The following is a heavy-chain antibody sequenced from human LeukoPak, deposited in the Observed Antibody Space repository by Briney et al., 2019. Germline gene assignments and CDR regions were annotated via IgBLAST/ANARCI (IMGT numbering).Heavy chain of an antibody. Sequence: GGSLRISCAASGFTFGDYYMSWIRQAPGKGLEWVSYISGSGSTVYYAASVRGRFTISRDNAKNSLFLQMNSLRAEDTAVYYCAGDRGSSDPGDWFDSWGQGTLDTVSS. CDR2: ISGSGSTV. J-gene: IGHJ5*01. CDR3: AGDRGSSDPGDWFDS. D-gene: IGHD2-15*01. CDR1: GFTFGDYY. V-gene: IGHV3-11*01.